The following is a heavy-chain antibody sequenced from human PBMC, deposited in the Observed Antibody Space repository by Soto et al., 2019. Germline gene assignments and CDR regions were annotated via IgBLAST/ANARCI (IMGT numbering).Heavy chain of an antibody. CDR2: ISGSGGST. J-gene: IGHJ6*02. D-gene: IGHD2-15*01. Sequence: GGSLRLSCGASGFTFSSYAMSWVRQAPGKGLEWVSAISGSGGSTYYADSVKGRFTISRDNSKNTLYLQMNSLRAEDTAVYYCAKARWDCSGGSCYYYYYGMDVWGQGTTVTVSS. CDR3: AKARWDCSGGSCYYYYYGMDV. CDR1: GFTFSSYA. V-gene: IGHV3-23*01.